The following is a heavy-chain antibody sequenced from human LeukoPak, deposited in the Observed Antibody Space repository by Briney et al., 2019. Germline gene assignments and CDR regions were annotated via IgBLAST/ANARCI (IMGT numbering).Heavy chain of an antibody. J-gene: IGHJ4*02. D-gene: IGHD2-21*02. CDR1: GFTFSSYG. CDR3: ARDYRKDIVVVTAILHY. Sequence: PGGSLRLSCAASGFTFSSYGMHWVRQAPGKGLEWVAFIRYDGSNKYYADSVKGRFTISRDNSKNTLYLQMNSLTDEDMAIYYCARDYRKDIVVVTAILHYWGQGTLVTVSS. V-gene: IGHV3-30*02. CDR2: IRYDGSNK.